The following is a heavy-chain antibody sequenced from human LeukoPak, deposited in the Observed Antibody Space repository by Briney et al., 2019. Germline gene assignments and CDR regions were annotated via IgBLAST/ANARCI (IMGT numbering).Heavy chain of an antibody. CDR1: GFIFTDYH. D-gene: IGHD3-22*01. CDR3: ARDDGNYYDSRRYYYYYMDV. CDR2: ISAYNGNT. Sequence: ASVKVSCKSSGFIFTDYHMHWLRQAPGQGLEWMGWISAYNGNTNYAQKLQGRVTMTTDTSTSTAYMELRSLRSDDTAVYYCARDDGNYYDSRRYYYYYMDVWGKGTTVTVSS. J-gene: IGHJ6*03. V-gene: IGHV1-18*04.